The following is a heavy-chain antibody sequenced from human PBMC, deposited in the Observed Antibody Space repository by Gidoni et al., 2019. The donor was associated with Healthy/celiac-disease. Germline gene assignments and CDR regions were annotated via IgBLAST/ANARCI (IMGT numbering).Heavy chain of an antibody. D-gene: IGHD3-22*01. J-gene: IGHJ4*02. Sequence: QVPLQQWGAGLLKPSETLSLTCAVYGGSFSGYYWSWIRQPPGKGLEWIGEINHSGSTNYNPSLKSRVTISVDTSKNQFSLKLSSVTAADTAVYYCARARSPYYYDSSGRYFDYWGQGTLVTVSS. CDR1: GGSFSGYY. V-gene: IGHV4-34*01. CDR2: INHSGST. CDR3: ARARSPYYYDSSGRYFDY.